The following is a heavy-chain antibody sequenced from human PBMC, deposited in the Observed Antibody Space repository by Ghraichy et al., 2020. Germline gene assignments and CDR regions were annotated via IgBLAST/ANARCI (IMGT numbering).Heavy chain of an antibody. V-gene: IGHV4-39*01. Sequence: SETLSLTCTVSGGSISSSSYYWGWIRQPPGKGLEWIGSIYYSGSTYYNPSLKSRVTISVDTSKNQFSLKLSSVTAADTAWYYCARQSGIAAAGYDYWGQGTLVTVSS. CDR2: IYYSGST. CDR3: ARQSGIAAAGYDY. CDR1: GGSISSSSYY. D-gene: IGHD6-13*01. J-gene: IGHJ4*02.